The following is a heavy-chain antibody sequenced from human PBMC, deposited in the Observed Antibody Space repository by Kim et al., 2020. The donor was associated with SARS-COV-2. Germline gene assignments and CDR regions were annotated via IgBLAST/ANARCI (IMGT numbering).Heavy chain of an antibody. CDR3: ARQEVVYGDCFDL. D-gene: IGHD4-17*01. V-gene: IGHV4-39*01. CDR1: GGSISSSSYY. Sequence: SETLSLTCTVSGGSISSSSYYWGWIRQPPGKGLEWIGSIYYSGSTYYNPSLKSRVTISVDTSKNQFSLKLSSVTAADTAVYYCARQEVVYGDCFDLWGRGTLVTVSS. CDR2: IYYSGST. J-gene: IGHJ2*01.